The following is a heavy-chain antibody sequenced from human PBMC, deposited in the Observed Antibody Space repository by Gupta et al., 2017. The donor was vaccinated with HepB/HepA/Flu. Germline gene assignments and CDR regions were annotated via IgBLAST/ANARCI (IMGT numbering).Heavy chain of an antibody. CDR2: IWYDGSNK. V-gene: IGHV3-33*01. CDR3: AIGASVGEGAFGI. J-gene: IGHJ3*02. CDR1: GLTFSRYG. D-gene: IGHD3-16*01. Sequence: QVQLVESGGGVVQPGRPLRLSCAASGLTFSRYGMHGVSQAPGKGREGVAVIWYDGSNKYEADAVKGRFTISRENAKKTMYLQLQGVRDEDTDVYYFAIGASVGEGAFGIGGQGTMVTVYS.